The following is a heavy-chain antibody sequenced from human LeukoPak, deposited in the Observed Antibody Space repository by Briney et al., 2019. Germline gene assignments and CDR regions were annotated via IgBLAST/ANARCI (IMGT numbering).Heavy chain of an antibody. D-gene: IGHD3-10*01. CDR1: GFTFSSYA. J-gene: IGHJ4*02. Sequence: PGRSLRLSCAASGFTFSSYALHWVRQAPGKGLEWVAVIWYDGSNKYYQDSLKGRFTISRDNSRNTLYLQMNSLRAEDTAVYYCARDRKLYYGSGSEIDYWGQGTLVTVSS. CDR2: IWYDGSNK. V-gene: IGHV3-33*01. CDR3: ARDRKLYYGSGSEIDY.